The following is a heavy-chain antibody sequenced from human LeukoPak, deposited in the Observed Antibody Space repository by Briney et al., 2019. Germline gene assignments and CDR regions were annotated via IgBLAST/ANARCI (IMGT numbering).Heavy chain of an antibody. CDR2: IYHSGST. D-gene: IGHD1-26*01. CDR3: ARVGRSSFYYYYMDV. Sequence: SETLSLTCTVSGYSISSGYYWGWIRQPPGKGLEWIGSIYHSGSTYYNPSPKSRVTMSVDTSKNQFSLKLSSVTAADTAVYYCARVGRSSFYYYYMDVWGKGTTVTVSS. J-gene: IGHJ6*03. V-gene: IGHV4-38-2*02. CDR1: GYSISSGYY.